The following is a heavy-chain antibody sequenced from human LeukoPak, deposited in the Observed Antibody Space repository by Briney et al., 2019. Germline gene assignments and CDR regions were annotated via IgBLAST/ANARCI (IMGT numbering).Heavy chain of an antibody. CDR3: AKDRQAARPQSNWFDP. V-gene: IGHV3-7*01. CDR2: INSDGSEK. CDR1: GFPFSSHW. J-gene: IGHJ5*02. Sequence: LTGGSLRLSCAASGFPFSSHWLSWLRQSPGRGLEWVAHINSDGSEKNYVDSVKGRFTISRDNSKNTLYLQMNSLRAEDTAVYYCAKDRQAARPQSNWFDPWGQGTLVTVSS. D-gene: IGHD6-6*01.